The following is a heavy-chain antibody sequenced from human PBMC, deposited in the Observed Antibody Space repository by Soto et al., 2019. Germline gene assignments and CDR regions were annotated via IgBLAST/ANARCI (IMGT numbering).Heavy chain of an antibody. V-gene: IGHV4-59*01. CDR2: IYYSGST. D-gene: IGHD2-2*01. Sequence: SETLSLTCTVSGGSISSYCWSWIRQPPGKGLEWIGYIYYSGSTNYNPSLKSRVTISVDTSKNQFSLKLSSVTAADTAVYYCAKKRKYCSSTSCYYAFDIWGQGTMVTVSS. J-gene: IGHJ3*02. CDR3: AKKRKYCSSTSCYYAFDI. CDR1: GGSISSYC.